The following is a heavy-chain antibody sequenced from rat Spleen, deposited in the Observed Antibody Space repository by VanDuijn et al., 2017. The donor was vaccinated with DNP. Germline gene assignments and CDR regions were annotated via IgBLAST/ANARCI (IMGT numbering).Heavy chain of an antibody. CDR3: ARGGTYYFDY. J-gene: IGHJ2*01. CDR2: INTDGGST. CDR1: GFKFSDYW. V-gene: IGHV5-58*01. Sequence: EVQLVESGGGLVQPGRSLKLSCAASGFKFSDYWMYWIRQAPGKGLEWVASINTDGGSTYYPDSVKGRFTISRDNAENTVYLQMDSLRSEDTAIYYCARGGTYYFDYWGQGVMVTVSS.